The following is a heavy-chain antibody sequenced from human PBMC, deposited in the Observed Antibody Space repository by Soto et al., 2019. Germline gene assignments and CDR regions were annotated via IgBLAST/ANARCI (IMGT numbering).Heavy chain of an antibody. Sequence: PSETLCLTGTVSGPSTSSSSYYWGWIRQPPGKGLEWIGSIYYSGSTYYNPALKSRVTISVDTSKNQFSLRLSSVTAADTAIYYCGSLPDWGSGSNWGQGTLVT. CDR1: GPSTSSSSYY. J-gene: IGHJ4*02. V-gene: IGHV4-39*01. D-gene: IGHD3-10*01. CDR3: GSLPDWGSGSN. CDR2: IYYSGST.